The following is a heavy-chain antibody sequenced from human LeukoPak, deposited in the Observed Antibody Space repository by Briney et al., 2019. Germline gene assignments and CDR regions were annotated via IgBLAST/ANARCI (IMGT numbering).Heavy chain of an antibody. Sequence: SETLSLTCAVYGGSFSGYYWSWIRQPPGKGLEWTGEINHSGSTNYNPSLKSRVTISVDTSKNQFSLKLSSVTAADTAVYYCARGENSSGYSYYFDYWGQGTLVTVSS. D-gene: IGHD3-22*01. V-gene: IGHV4-34*01. CDR2: INHSGST. J-gene: IGHJ4*02. CDR1: GGSFSGYY. CDR3: ARGENSSGYSYYFDY.